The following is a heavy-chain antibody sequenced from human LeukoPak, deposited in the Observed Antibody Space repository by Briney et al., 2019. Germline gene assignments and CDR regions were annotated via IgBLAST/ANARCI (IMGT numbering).Heavy chain of an antibody. CDR1: GGSISNYY. CDR2: IYHSGST. D-gene: IGHD5-12*01. Sequence: SETLSLTCTVSGGSISNYYWSWIRQPPGKGLEWIGYIYHSGSTNYNPSLKSRVTISVDTSKNQFSLRLCSVTAADTAVYYCARDGYSGNDGLWGQGTLVTVSS. J-gene: IGHJ4*02. CDR3: ARDGYSGNDGL. V-gene: IGHV4-59*01.